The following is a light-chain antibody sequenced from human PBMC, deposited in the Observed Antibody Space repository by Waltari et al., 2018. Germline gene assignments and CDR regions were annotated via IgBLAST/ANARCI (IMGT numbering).Light chain of an antibody. J-gene: IGKJ2*01. CDR3: QQYYSLST. CDR2: KAS. Sequence: DIQMTQSPSTLSASVGDTVTITCRASQSINIWVAWYQQKPGKAPKLLISKASSSESGVPSRCSGSGFGTEFTLTISSRQPDDFATYYCQQYYSLSTFGQGTKLEIK. V-gene: IGKV1-5*03. CDR1: QSINIW.